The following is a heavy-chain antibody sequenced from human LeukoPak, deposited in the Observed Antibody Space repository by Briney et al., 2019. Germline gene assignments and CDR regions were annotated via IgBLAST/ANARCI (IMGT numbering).Heavy chain of an antibody. CDR1: GFTFSSYG. V-gene: IGHV3-30*18. J-gene: IGHJ6*02. CDR3: AKGIRYCSSTSCYYVHYYYGMDV. D-gene: IGHD2-2*01. Sequence: GGSLRLSCASSGFTFSSYGLHWVRQAPGKGLEGVAVISYDGSNKYYADSVKGRFTISRDNSKNTLYLQMNSLRVEDTAVYYCAKGIRYCSSTSCYYVHYYYGMDVWGQGTTVTVSS. CDR2: ISYDGSNK.